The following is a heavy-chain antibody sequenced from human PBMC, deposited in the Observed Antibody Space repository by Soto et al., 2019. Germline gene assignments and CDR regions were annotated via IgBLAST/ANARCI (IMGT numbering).Heavy chain of an antibody. CDR2: LSPYSGDT. J-gene: IGHJ4*02. CDR1: ENTFIGYY. CDR3: AWAGPTPIFSR. D-gene: IGHD3-3*01. V-gene: IGHV1-2*02. Sequence: ASVKVSCKASENTFIGYYLHWVRQAPGQGLEWMGWLSPYSGDTDSAQKFQGRVTLSRDTSTRTVYMELSRLTSADTAVYSCAWAGPTPIFSRWGQEALVTACS.